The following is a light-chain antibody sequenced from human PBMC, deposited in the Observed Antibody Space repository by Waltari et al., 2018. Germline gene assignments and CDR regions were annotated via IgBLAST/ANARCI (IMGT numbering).Light chain of an antibody. CDR3: QQSYRTPELT. J-gene: IGKJ4*01. Sequence: DIQMTQSPSSLSASVGDRVTITCRASQNISIYLNWYQQKPWKAPKVMIYGASSLQNGVPSRFSGSGSGTDFTLTIGSLQPEDFAIYYCQQSYRTPELTFGGGTRVEI. CDR1: QNISIY. CDR2: GAS. V-gene: IGKV1-39*01.